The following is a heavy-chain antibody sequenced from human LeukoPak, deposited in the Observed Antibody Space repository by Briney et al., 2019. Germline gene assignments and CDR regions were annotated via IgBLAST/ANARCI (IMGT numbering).Heavy chain of an antibody. CDR2: IRYDGSDK. D-gene: IGHD3-22*01. J-gene: IGHJ4*02. Sequence: GGSLRLSCSASGFTLSTYGMHWVRQAPGKGLVWVAFIRYDGSDKYHAESVKGRFTISRDNSKNTLYLQMNSLRAEDTAVYYCAKVPPAPYSGYYYWLFAYWGQGTLVTV. CDR1: GFTLSTYG. CDR3: AKVPPAPYSGYYYWLFAY. V-gene: IGHV3-30*02.